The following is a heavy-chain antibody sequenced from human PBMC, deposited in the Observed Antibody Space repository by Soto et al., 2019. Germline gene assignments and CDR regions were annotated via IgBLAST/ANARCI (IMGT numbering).Heavy chain of an antibody. CDR1: GYTFTSYA. CDR3: ASHFTGVLVLGTSPPGGDNYGWDV. CDR2: IIPILDIP. D-gene: IGHD2-8*02. V-gene: IGHV1-69*04. J-gene: IGHJ6*02. Sequence: GASVKVSCKASGYTFTSYAISWVRQAPGQGLEWMGRIIPILDIPNYAQNFQGRVTITADKSTSTAYMELSSLRSDDTAVYYCASHFTGVLVLGTSPPGGDNYGWDVWGQGTTVTVSS.